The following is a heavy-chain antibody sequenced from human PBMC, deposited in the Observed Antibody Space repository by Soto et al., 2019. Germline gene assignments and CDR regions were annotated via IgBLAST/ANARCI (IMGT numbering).Heavy chain of an antibody. CDR1: GFTFSSAW. Sequence: GGSLRLSCAASGFTFSSAWMSWVRQAPGKGLEWVGRIKSKIEGGTIDYAAPVKGRFTISRDDSESTLYLQMNSLKTDDTAVYYCTTGVRSGYYKYWGRGALVTVSS. CDR2: IKSKIEGGTI. J-gene: IGHJ4*02. D-gene: IGHD3-3*01. V-gene: IGHV3-15*01. CDR3: TTGVRSGYYKY.